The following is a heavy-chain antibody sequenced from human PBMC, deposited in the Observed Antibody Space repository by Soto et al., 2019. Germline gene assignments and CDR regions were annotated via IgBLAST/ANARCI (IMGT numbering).Heavy chain of an antibody. D-gene: IGHD3-3*01. CDR2: INPNSGGT. CDR1: GYTFTGYY. Sequence: GASVKVSCKASGYTFTGYYMHWVRQAPGQGLEWMGWINPNSGGTNYAQKFQGWVTMTRDTSISTAYMELSRLRSDDTAVYYCARGGAVRFLEWLTGGSFDIWGQGPMVTVSS. V-gene: IGHV1-2*04. J-gene: IGHJ3*02. CDR3: ARGGAVRFLEWLTGGSFDI.